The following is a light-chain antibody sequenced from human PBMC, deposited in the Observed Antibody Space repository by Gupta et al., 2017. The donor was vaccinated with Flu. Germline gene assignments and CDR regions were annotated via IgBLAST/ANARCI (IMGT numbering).Light chain of an antibody. V-gene: IGLV2-14*03. CDR2: DVS. Sequence: QSALTQPASVSGSPGQSITISCTGTSSDVGGSDYVSWYQNHPGKAPKLIIFDVSNRPSGVSSRFSGSKSGNTASLTISGLQAEDETDYYCSSYTSTSTFYVFGSGTKVTVL. CDR3: SSYTSTSTFYV. J-gene: IGLJ1*01. CDR1: SSDVGGSDY.